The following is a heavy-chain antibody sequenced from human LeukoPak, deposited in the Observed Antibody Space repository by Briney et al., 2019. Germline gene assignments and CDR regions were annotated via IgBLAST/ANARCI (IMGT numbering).Heavy chain of an antibody. V-gene: IGHV4-34*01. D-gene: IGHD6-13*01. CDR2: YNQSGST. J-gene: IGHJ4*02. CDR1: GGSLSCYY. Sequence: PSEILSRTCAVYGGSLSCYYWSRIRQPPGKGLEGIEEYNQSGSTNYNPSFKRRVTISVDTSNSQFSLKPSSVTAADTAVYYCARGHYRFSSWYTTDTGYVDYWGQGTLVTVSA. CDR3: ARGHYRFSSWYTTDTGYVDY.